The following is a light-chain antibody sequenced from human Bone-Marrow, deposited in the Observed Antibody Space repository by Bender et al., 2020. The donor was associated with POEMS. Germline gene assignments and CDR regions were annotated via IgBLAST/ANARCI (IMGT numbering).Light chain of an antibody. CDR3: CSYAGTYTYV. CDR1: SSDVDAYDF. V-gene: IGLV2-11*01. J-gene: IGLJ1*01. CDR2: DVT. Sequence: HSALTQPRSVSGSPGQSVTISCPGASSDVDAYDFVSWYQQHPGKAPKLIIYDVTKRPSGVPDRFSGSKSGNTASLTISGLQAEDEAEYYCCSYAGTYTYVFGSGTKVTVL.